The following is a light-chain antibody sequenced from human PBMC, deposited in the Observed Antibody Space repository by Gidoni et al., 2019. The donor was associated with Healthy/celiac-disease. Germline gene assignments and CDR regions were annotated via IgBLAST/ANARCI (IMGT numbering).Light chain of an antibody. CDR2: LGS. J-gene: IGKJ1*01. CDR3: MQALQTPWT. V-gene: IGKV2-28*01. CDR1: QSLLHSNGYNY. Sequence: DIVRTQSPLSLPVTPGEPASISCRSSQSLLHSNGYNYLDWYLQTPGQSPQLLIYLGSNRASGVPDRFSGRGSGTDFTLKISRVEAEDVGVYYCMQALQTPWTFGQGTKVEIK.